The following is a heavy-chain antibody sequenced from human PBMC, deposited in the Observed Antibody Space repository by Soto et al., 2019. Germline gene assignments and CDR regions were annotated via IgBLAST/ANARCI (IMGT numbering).Heavy chain of an antibody. CDR2: INPNSGGT. D-gene: IGHD3-10*01. J-gene: IGHJ6*02. CDR1: GYSFNGYY. CDR3: ARGRTLLWFPYGMDV. Sequence: SSVKVSCKASGYSFNGYYVHWIRQAPGQGLEWMGWINPNSGGTHYAQKFQDRVTMTRDTSISTAYMELSSLTSDDTAVYYCARGRTLLWFPYGMDVWGQGTTVTVSS. V-gene: IGHV1-2*02.